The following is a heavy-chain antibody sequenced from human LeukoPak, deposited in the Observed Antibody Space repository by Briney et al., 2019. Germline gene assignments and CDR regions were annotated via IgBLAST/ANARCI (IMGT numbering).Heavy chain of an antibody. CDR1: GGSISSYY. CDR3: AREGYDYVWGSYRSLGAFDI. D-gene: IGHD3-16*02. Sequence: SETLSLTCTVSGGSISSYYWSWIRQPPGKGLEWIGYIYYSGSTNYNPSLKSRVTMSVDTSKNQFSLKLSSVTAADTAVYYCAREGYDYVWGSYRSLGAFDIWGQGTMVTVSS. V-gene: IGHV4-59*12. J-gene: IGHJ3*02. CDR2: IYYSGST.